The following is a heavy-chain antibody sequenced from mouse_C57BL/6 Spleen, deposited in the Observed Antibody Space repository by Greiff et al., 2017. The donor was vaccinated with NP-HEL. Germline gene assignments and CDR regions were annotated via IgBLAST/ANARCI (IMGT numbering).Heavy chain of an antibody. V-gene: IGHV1-15*01. Sequence: VQLQQSGAELVRPGASVTLSCKASGYTFTDYEMHWVKQTPVHGLEWIGAIDPETGGTAYNQKFKGKAILTADKSSSTAYMELRSLTSEDSAVYYCTRGAGPWYFDVWGTGTTVTVAS. D-gene: IGHD3-3*01. CDR3: TRGAGPWYFDV. J-gene: IGHJ1*03. CDR2: IDPETGGT. CDR1: GYTFTDYE.